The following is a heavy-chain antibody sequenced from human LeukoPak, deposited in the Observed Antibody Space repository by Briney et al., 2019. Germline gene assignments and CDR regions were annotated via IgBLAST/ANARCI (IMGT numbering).Heavy chain of an antibody. CDR3: ARHVWLQPFDY. D-gene: IGHD3-9*01. Sequence: SETLSLTCSVSGGSMNSYYWSWIRRSPGKGLGWIGYIYYSGSTNYNPSLKSRVTISVDTSKNQFSLKLSSVTAADTAVYYCARHVWLQPFDYWGQGTLVTVSS. CDR1: GGSMNSYY. CDR2: IYYSGST. V-gene: IGHV4-59*08. J-gene: IGHJ4*02.